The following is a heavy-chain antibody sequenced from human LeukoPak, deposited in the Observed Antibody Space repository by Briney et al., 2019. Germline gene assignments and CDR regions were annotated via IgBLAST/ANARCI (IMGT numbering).Heavy chain of an antibody. Sequence: SETLSLTCTVSGGSISSYYWSWIRQPPGKGLEWIGYIYCSGSTAYNPSPKSRVTISVDTSKSQFSLKLSSVTAADTAVYYCASLYYYDSSGYPLAEYFQHWGQGTLVTVSS. D-gene: IGHD3-22*01. CDR1: GGSISSYY. CDR2: IYCSGST. V-gene: IGHV4-59*08. J-gene: IGHJ1*01. CDR3: ASLYYYDSSGYPLAEYFQH.